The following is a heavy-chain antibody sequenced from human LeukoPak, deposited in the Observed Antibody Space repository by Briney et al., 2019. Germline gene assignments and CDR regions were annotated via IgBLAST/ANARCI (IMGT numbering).Heavy chain of an antibody. CDR3: ASEGLAVAGNFLY. Sequence: SETLSLTCTVSGGSIYYWGWIRQPPGKGLEWIGSIYYSGSTYYNPSLKSRVTISVDTSENQFSLNLRSVTAADTAVYYCASEGLAVAGNFLYWGQGALVTVSS. CDR1: GGSIYY. V-gene: IGHV4-39*01. J-gene: IGHJ4*02. CDR2: IYYSGST. D-gene: IGHD6-19*01.